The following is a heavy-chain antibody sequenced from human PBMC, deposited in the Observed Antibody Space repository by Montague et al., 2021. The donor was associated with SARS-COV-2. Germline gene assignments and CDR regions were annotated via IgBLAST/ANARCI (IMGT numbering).Heavy chain of an antibody. V-gene: IGHV4-59*01. CDR1: GGSITGYY. CDR2: INDGGAV. D-gene: IGHD4-23*01. Sequence: SETLSLTCTVSGGSITGYYWSWLRRSPGKGLEWIAYINDGGAVNYNPSLGSRVTISTDTSKNQLSLKVNSVTAADTAVYYCVRDHPYGGRRGAYDIWGQGTVVTVSS. CDR3: VRDHPYGGRRGAYDI. J-gene: IGHJ3*02.